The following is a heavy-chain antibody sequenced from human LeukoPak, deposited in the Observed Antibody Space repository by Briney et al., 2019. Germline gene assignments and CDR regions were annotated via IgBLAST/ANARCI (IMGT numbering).Heavy chain of an antibody. D-gene: IGHD1-26*01. CDR2: ISAYNGNT. V-gene: IGHV1-18*01. CDR1: GYTFTSYG. CDR3: ARSLNYYSGNYQLYDY. Sequence: GASVKVSCKASGYTFTSYGISWVRQAPGQGPEWMGWISAYNGNTNYAQNLQDRVTMTTDTSTSTAYMELRSLRSDDTAVYYCARSLNYYSGNYQLYDYWGQGTLVTVSS. J-gene: IGHJ4*02.